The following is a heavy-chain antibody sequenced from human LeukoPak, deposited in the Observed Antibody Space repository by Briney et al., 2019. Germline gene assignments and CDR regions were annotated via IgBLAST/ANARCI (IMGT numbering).Heavy chain of an antibody. J-gene: IGHJ4*02. Sequence: HPGGSLRLSCAASGFTFVGHGMNWVRQAPGKGLEWVSYISSSSSTLYYADSVKGRFTISRDNAKNSLYLQMNSLRAEDTAVYFCARDSYMVRGVIITPPFDYWGQGTLVTVSS. CDR1: GFTFVGHG. CDR2: ISSSSSTL. CDR3: ARDSYMVRGVIITPPFDY. D-gene: IGHD3-10*01. V-gene: IGHV3-48*01.